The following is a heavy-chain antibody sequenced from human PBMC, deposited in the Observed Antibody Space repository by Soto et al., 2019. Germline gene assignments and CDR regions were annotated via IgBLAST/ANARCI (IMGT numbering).Heavy chain of an antibody. D-gene: IGHD6-19*01. CDR1: GFTFSSYW. CDR3: TREVPDSSAALIDH. V-gene: IGHV3-7*01. CDR2: IKQDGSEK. J-gene: IGHJ4*01. Sequence: EVQLVESGGGLVQPGGSLRLSCAASGFTFSSYWMSWVRQAPGKGLEWVANIKQDGSEKYYVDSVKGRFTISRDNAKNSLYLQMNGRSAEVTAVYYCTREVPDSSAALIDHGGQGTLVTVSS.